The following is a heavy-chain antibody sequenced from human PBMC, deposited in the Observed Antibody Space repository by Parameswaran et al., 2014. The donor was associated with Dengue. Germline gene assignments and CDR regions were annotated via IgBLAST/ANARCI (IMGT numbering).Heavy chain of an antibody. CDR2: MYYTGST. D-gene: IGHD3-16*01. Sequence: AISSARWIRQPPGKGLEWIGYMYYTGSTNYNPSLKSRVTISVATSKNQFSLKLSSVTAADTAVYYCARCYGPIPGQYYYYYGMDVWGQGTTVTVSS. CDR3: ARCYGPIPGQYYYYYGMDV. J-gene: IGHJ6*02. CDR1: AISSA. V-gene: IGHV4-59*01.